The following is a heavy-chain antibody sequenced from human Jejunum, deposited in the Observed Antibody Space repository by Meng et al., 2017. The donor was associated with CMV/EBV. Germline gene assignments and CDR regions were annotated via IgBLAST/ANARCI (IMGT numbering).Heavy chain of an antibody. CDR3: AKESMARNYFDY. J-gene: IGHJ4*02. D-gene: IGHD2/OR15-2a*01. Sequence: AASGFTFSTYTLNWVRQAPGKGLEWVSSISPSSNYIYYADSVKGRFTISRDNAKNSLYLEMNSLRADDTAVYYCAKESMARNYFDYWGQGTLVTSPQ. V-gene: IGHV3-21*01. CDR2: ISPSSNYI. CDR1: GFTFSTYT.